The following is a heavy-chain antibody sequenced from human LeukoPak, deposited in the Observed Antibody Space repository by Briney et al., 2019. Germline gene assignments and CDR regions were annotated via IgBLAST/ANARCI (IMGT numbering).Heavy chain of an antibody. Sequence: SETLSLTCTISGGSVTSYYWSWVRQPPGKGLDWIGYIYYSGNTNYNPSLKSRVTISVDTSKNQFSLKLSSVTAADTAVYYCARDPDRYCSSTSCYTAEGYWGQGTLVTVSS. CDR2: IYYSGNT. CDR3: ARDPDRYCSSTSCYTAEGY. CDR1: GGSVTSYY. V-gene: IGHV4-59*02. D-gene: IGHD2-2*02. J-gene: IGHJ4*02.